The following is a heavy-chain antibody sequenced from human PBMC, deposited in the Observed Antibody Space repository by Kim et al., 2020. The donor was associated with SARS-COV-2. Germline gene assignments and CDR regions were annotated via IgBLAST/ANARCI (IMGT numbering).Heavy chain of an antibody. D-gene: IGHD6-13*01. J-gene: IGHJ4*02. CDR2: YY. Sequence: YYDYALSLNSRITINPDTSNNHFSLQLNSVTPEDTAVYYCVRGSSAGIDYWGQGTLVTVSS. V-gene: IGHV6-1*01. CDR3: VRGSSAGIDY.